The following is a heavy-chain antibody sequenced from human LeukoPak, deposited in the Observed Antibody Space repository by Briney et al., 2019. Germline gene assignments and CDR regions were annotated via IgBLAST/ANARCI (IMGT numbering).Heavy chain of an antibody. CDR2: INHSGST. Sequence: SETLSLTCAVYGGSFSGYYWSWIRQPPGKGLEWIGEINHSGSTNYNPSLKSRVTISVDTSKNQFSLKLSSVTAADTAVYYCARGRYCSGGSCKKKYYMDVWGKGTTVTVSS. CDR3: ARGRYCSGGSCKKKYYMDV. V-gene: IGHV4-34*01. D-gene: IGHD2-15*01. CDR1: GGSFSGYY. J-gene: IGHJ6*03.